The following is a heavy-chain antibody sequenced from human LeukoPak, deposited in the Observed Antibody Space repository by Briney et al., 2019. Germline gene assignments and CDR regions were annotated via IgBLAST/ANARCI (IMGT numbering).Heavy chain of an antibody. D-gene: IGHD6-13*01. J-gene: IGHJ4*02. CDR3: ARGPRIRVAAAGTAFDY. CDR1: GFSVSSNY. V-gene: IGHV3-53*01. CDR2: IYSGGST. Sequence: PEGSLRLSCAASGFSVSSNYMSWVRQAPGKGLEWVSVIYSGGSTYYADSVKGRFTISRDNSKNTLYLQMNSLRAEDTAVYYCARGPRIRVAAAGTAFDYWGQGTLVTVSS.